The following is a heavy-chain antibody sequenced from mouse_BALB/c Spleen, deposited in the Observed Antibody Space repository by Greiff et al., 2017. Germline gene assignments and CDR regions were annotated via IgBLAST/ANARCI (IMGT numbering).Heavy chain of an antibody. CDR2: IDPANGNT. Sequence: VQLKESGAELVKPGASVKLSCTASGFNIKDTYMHWVKQRPEQGLEWIGRIDPANGNTKYDPKFQGKATITADTSSNTAYLQLSSLTSEDTAVYYCARDGSSYWFAYWGQGTLVTVSA. CDR3: ARDGSSYWFAY. J-gene: IGHJ3*01. V-gene: IGHV14-3*02. D-gene: IGHD1-1*01. CDR1: GFNIKDTY.